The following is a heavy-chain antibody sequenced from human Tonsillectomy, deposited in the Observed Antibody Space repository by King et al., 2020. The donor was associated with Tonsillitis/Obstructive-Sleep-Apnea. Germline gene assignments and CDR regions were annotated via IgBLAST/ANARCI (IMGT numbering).Heavy chain of an antibody. CDR2: ISNTGNSL. D-gene: IGHD3-10*01. V-gene: IGHV3-23*04. CDR1: GFAFSTKP. Sequence: VQLVESGGGLVQPGGSLRLSCEVSGFAFSTKPMSWVRQAPGKGLEWVSSISNTGNSLYYADSGKGRFTISRDKSKNALFLQMNSLRAEDAAIYYCVKGILWFGEEDVWGKGTTVIVSS. J-gene: IGHJ6*03. CDR3: VKGILWFGEEDV.